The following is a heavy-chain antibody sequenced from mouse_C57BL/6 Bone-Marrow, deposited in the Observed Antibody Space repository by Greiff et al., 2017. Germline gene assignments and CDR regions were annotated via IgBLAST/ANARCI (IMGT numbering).Heavy chain of an antibody. CDR3: ARIPITTRINYYAMDY. D-gene: IGHD1-1*01. CDR1: GFNIKNTY. J-gene: IGHJ4*01. V-gene: IGHV14-3*01. CDR2: LDPANGNT. Sequence: VQLQQSVAELVRPRASVKLSCTASGFNIKNTYMHWVKQRPEQGLEWIGRLDPANGNTKYAPKFQGKATITADTSSNTAYLQLSSLTSEDTAIYSCARIPITTRINYYAMDYWGQGTSVTVSS.